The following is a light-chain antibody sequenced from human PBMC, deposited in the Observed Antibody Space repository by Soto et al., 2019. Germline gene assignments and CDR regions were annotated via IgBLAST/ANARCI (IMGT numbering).Light chain of an antibody. CDR1: SSDIGGYNY. CDR3: SSCAFSNNFVYV. V-gene: IGLV2-8*01. CDR2: EVS. J-gene: IGLJ1*01. Sequence: QSALTQPPSASGSPGQSVTISCTGTSSDIGGYNYVSWYQQHLGKAPRLMIYEVSKRPSGVPDRFSGSKSGNTASLTVSGLQAEDEADYYCSSCAFSNNFVYVFGTGTKLTVL.